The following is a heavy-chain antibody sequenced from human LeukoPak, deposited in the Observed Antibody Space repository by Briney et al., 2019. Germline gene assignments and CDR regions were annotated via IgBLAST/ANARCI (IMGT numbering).Heavy chain of an antibody. V-gene: IGHV4-39*07. D-gene: IGHD3-22*01. CDR2: IYYSGST. CDR3: ARAITPIYYDSSGQFDY. Sequence: PSETLSLTCTVSGGSISSSSYYWGWIRQPPGKGLEWIGSIYYSGSTYYNPSLKSRVTISVDTSKNQFSLKLSSVTAADTAVYYCARAITPIYYDSSGQFDYWGQGTLVTVSS. CDR1: GGSISSSSYY. J-gene: IGHJ4*02.